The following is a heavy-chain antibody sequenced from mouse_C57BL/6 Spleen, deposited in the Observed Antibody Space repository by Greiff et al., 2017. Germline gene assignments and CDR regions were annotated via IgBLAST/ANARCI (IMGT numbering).Heavy chain of an antibody. J-gene: IGHJ1*03. CDR2: IYWDDDK. D-gene: IGHD2-1*01. Sequence: QVTLKESGPGILQSSQTLSLTCSFSGFSLSTSGMGVSWIRQPSGKGLEWLAHIYWDDDKRYHPSLKRRLTISKDTSRNQVFLKITSVDTADTATYYCARREGKIYYGNYDWYFDVWGTGTTVTVSS. CDR3: ARREGKIYYGNYDWYFDV. V-gene: IGHV8-12*01. CDR1: GFSLSTSGMG.